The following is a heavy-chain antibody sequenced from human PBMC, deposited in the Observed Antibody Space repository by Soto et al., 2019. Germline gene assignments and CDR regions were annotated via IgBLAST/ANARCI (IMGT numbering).Heavy chain of an antibody. Sequence: EVQLVESGGGLIQPGGSLRLSCAASGFTVSSNYMSWVRQAPGKGLEWVSVIYSGGSTYYADSVKGRFTISRDNAKTSLYLQMNNLRAEDTATYYCASWADAADEDYFHHWGQGTLVTVSS. CDR3: ASWADAADEDYFHH. D-gene: IGHD3-16*01. V-gene: IGHV3-53*01. J-gene: IGHJ1*01. CDR2: IYSGGST. CDR1: GFTVSSNY.